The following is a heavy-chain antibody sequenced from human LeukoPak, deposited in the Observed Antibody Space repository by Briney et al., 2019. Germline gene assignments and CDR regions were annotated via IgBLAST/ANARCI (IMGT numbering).Heavy chain of an antibody. D-gene: IGHD3-10*01. CDR3: AKRYSGSGRNFNPLEN. V-gene: IGHV4-34*01. Sequence: PSETLSLTCAVYGGSFSGYYWSWIRQPPGKGLEWIGEINHSGSTNYNPSLKSRVTISVDTSKNQFSLKLSSVTAEDTAVYYCAKRYSGSGRNFNPLENWGQGTLVTVSS. CDR2: INHSGST. J-gene: IGHJ4*02. CDR1: GGSFSGYY.